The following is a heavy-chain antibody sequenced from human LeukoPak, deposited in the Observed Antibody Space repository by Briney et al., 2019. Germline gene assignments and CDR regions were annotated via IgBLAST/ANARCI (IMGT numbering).Heavy chain of an antibody. CDR1: GGSFSGYY. Sequence: SETLSLTCAVYGGSFSGYYWSWIRQPPGRGLEWIGEINHSGSTNYNPSLKSRVTISVDTSKNQFSLKLSSVPAADTAVYYWAREVVRYFDWSQRRTYYFDYWGQGTLVTVSS. CDR2: INHSGST. CDR3: AREVVRYFDWSQRRTYYFDY. D-gene: IGHD3-9*01. J-gene: IGHJ4*02. V-gene: IGHV4-34*01.